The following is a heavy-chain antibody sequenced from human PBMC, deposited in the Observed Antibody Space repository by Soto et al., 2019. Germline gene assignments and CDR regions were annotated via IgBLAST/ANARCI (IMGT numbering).Heavy chain of an antibody. CDR3: ASRIAARASYYYYYMDV. V-gene: IGHV4-61*05. CDR2: IYYSGST. Sequence: PSETLSLTCTVSGGSISSSSYYWSWIRQPPGKGLEWIGYIYYSGSTNYNPSLKSRVTISVDTSKNQFSLKLSSVTAADTAVYYCASRIAARASYYYYYMDVWGKGTTVTVSS. J-gene: IGHJ6*03. D-gene: IGHD6-6*01. CDR1: GGSISSSSYY.